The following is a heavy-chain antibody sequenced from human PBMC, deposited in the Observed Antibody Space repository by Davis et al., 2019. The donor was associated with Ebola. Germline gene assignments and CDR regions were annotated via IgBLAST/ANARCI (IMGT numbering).Heavy chain of an antibody. CDR1: GFSLSTSGVG. D-gene: IGHD3-22*01. Sequence: SGPTLVKPTQTFTLTCTFSGFSLSTSGVGVGWIRQPPGKALEWLAVIYWNDDNLYSPSLNSRLTITKDTSKNQVVLTMTNMDPVDTATYYCARRHYYDSRGYYYFDYWGQGTLVTVSS. J-gene: IGHJ4*02. CDR2: IYWNDDN. CDR3: ARRHYYDSRGYYYFDY. V-gene: IGHV2-5*01.